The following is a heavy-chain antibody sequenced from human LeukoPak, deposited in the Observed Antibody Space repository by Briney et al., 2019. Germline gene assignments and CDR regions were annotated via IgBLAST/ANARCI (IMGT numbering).Heavy chain of an antibody. CDR2: INGSGGRT. D-gene: IGHD4-23*01. J-gene: IGHJ4*02. Sequence: PGGSLRLSCAASGFTFSSYAMSWVRQAPGKGLEWVSDINGSGGRTYYADSVKGRFTISRDNSKKTLYLQMNSLRAEDTAVYYCARGARKGDDYGGFFDYWGQGTLVTVSS. V-gene: IGHV3-23*01. CDR1: GFTFSSYA. CDR3: ARGARKGDDYGGFFDY.